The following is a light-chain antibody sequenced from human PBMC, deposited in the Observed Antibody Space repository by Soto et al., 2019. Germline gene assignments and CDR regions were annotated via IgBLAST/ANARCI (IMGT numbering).Light chain of an antibody. CDR1: SSDVGAYDY. Sequence: QSVLTQPASVSGSPGQSITISCTGTSSDVGAYDYVSWYQQHPDKAPKLMIYEVSNRPSGVSNRFSGSKSVNTATLTISGLQAEDEVDYYCSSYTSSSPRVFGTGTKVTVL. V-gene: IGLV2-14*03. CDR3: SSYTSSSPRV. J-gene: IGLJ1*01. CDR2: EVS.